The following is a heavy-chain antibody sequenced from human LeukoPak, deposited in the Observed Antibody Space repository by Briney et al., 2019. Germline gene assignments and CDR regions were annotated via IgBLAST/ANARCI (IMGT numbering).Heavy chain of an antibody. CDR3: AREGLTMMKD. J-gene: IGHJ4*02. Sequence: PSETLSLTCTVSGDSINSHFWSWIRQPPGKGLELIGYIYHTGNTNYNPSLKSRVTISVDTSKNQFSLRLRSVTAADTAVYYCAREGLTMMKDWGQGTLVTVSS. CDR1: GDSINSHF. CDR2: IYHTGNT. V-gene: IGHV4-59*11. D-gene: IGHD3-22*01.